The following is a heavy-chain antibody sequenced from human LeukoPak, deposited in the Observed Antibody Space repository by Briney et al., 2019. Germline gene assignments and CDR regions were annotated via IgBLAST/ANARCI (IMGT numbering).Heavy chain of an antibody. D-gene: IGHD1-26*01. Sequence: PSETLSLTCNVSGGSISSYYWSWIRQPPGKRLEWIGYIYHSGSTNYNPSLKSRVTISVDTSKNQFSLKLRSVTAADTAVYYCARDPSGSFFNWFDPWGQGTLVTVSS. CDR1: GGSISSYY. CDR3: ARDPSGSFFNWFDP. J-gene: IGHJ5*02. CDR2: IYHSGST. V-gene: IGHV4-59*01.